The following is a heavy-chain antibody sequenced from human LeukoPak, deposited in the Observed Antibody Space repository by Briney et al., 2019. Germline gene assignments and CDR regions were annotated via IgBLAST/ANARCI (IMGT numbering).Heavy chain of an antibody. CDR1: GGTFSSYA. J-gene: IGHJ6*03. CDR3: ARGAGSYYYYYMDV. Sequence: SLKLSCKASGGTFSSYAISWVRQAPGQRLVWMGGIIPIFGTANYAQKFQGRVTITTDEATSTAYMELSSLRSEDTAVYYCARGAGSYYYYYMDVWGKGTTVTVSS. V-gene: IGHV1-69*05. D-gene: IGHD1-26*01. CDR2: IIPIFGTA.